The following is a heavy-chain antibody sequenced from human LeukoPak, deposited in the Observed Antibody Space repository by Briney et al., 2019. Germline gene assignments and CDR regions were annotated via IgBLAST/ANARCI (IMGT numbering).Heavy chain of an antibody. Sequence: SETLSLTSTLSLGSPNSYSWSWVRQPPEKGLEWIGYIYYTGGTNYNPSLKGRVTISVDTSKNHFSLKLSTVTAADTAVYYCAREREGHDYWGQGTLVTVSS. CDR1: LGSPNSYS. CDR3: AREREGHDY. J-gene: IGHJ4*02. V-gene: IGHV4-59*01. CDR2: IYYTGGT.